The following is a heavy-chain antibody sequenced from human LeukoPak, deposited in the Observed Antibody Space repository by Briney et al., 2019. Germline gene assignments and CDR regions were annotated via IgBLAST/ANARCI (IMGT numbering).Heavy chain of an antibody. CDR3: TRDDYGDYGGFDY. Sequence: ASVKVSCKASGHTFTSYAMHWVRQAPGQRLEWMGWINAGNGNTKYSQKFQGRVTITRDTSASTAYMELSSLRSEDTAVYYCTRDDYGDYGGFDYWGQGTLVTVSS. CDR1: GHTFTSYA. D-gene: IGHD4-17*01. J-gene: IGHJ4*02. CDR2: INAGNGNT. V-gene: IGHV1-3*01.